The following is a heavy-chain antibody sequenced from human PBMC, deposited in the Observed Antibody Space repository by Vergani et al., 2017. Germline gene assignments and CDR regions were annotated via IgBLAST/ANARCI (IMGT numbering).Heavy chain of an antibody. V-gene: IGHV3-33*01. J-gene: IGHJ5*01. CDR2: IWYDGSNK. CDR1: GFNFSRHG. CDR3: ARWGNEKRLDS. Sequence: QVQLVESEGGVVQPGRSLTLSCVASGFNFSRHGMHWVRQAPGKGLEWVAVIWYDGSNKYYGDSVKGRFTISRDNSKNTLYLQMNSLRVEDTAVYYCARWGNEKRLDSWGQGTLVTVSS. D-gene: IGHD1-1*01.